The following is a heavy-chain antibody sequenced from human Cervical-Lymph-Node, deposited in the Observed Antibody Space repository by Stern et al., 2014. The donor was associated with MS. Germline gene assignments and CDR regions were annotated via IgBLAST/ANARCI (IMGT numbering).Heavy chain of an antibody. CDR1: GGSISSSNY. J-gene: IGHJ5*02. CDR2: IYHPGTT. V-gene: IGHV4-4*02. CDR3: ARCSGWRFDP. Sequence: QVQLQESGPGLVKPSGTLALTCAVSGGSISSSNYWSWVRQPPGKGRVSIGKIYHPGTTNYSPSLKIRVTISLDKSKNQISLNLISVTAADTAVYYCARCSGWRFDPWGQGTLVTVSS. D-gene: IGHD6-19*01.